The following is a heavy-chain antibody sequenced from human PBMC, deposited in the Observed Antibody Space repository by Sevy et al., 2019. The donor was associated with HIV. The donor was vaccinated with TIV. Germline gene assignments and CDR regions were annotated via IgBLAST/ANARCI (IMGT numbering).Heavy chain of an antibody. V-gene: IGHV1-8*01. CDR2: MNPNSGNT. J-gene: IGHJ5*02. CDR3: ARALHCSSTSCYTRDNPWFDP. D-gene: IGHD2-2*02. CDR1: GYTFTSYD. Sequence: ASVKVSCKASGYTFTSYDINWVRQATGQGLEWMGWMNPNSGNTGYAQKFQGRVTMTRNTPISTAYMELSSLRSEDTAVYYCARALHCSSTSCYTRDNPWFDPWGQGTLVTVSS.